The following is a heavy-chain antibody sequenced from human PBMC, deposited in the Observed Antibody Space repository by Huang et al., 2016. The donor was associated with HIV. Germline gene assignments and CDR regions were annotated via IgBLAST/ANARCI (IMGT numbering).Heavy chain of an antibody. CDR3: ARDATKNPRSWFDP. CDR1: GGSLSGYY. D-gene: IGHD3-10*01. Sequence: QVHLQQWGAGLLKSAETLSLTCAVYGGSLSGYYWSWLRQTPGKGLEWIGEINHLGSPNYNPSLKSRVSISMDGSKKQFSLKLRSISDADTAVYFCARDATKNPRSWFDPWGQGTLVTVSS. V-gene: IGHV4-34*02. CDR2: INHLGSP. J-gene: IGHJ5*02.